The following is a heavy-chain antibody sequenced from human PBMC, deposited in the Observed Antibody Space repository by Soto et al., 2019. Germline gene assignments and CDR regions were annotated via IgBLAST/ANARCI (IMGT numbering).Heavy chain of an antibody. V-gene: IGHV4-34*01. J-gene: IGHJ4*02. CDR3: ARGPCSGGSCSKGGIDY. CDR2: INHSGST. Sequence: SETLSLTYAVYGGSFSGYYWSWIRQPPGKGLEWIGEINHSGSTNYNPSLKSRVTISVDTSKNQFSLKLSSVTAADTAVYYCARGPCSGGSCSKGGIDYWGQGTLVTVSS. D-gene: IGHD2-15*01. CDR1: GGSFSGYY.